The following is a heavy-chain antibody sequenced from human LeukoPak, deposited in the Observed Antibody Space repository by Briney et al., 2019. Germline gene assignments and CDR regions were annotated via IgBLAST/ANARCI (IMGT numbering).Heavy chain of an antibody. J-gene: IGHJ4*02. D-gene: IGHD3-3*01. Sequence: TGGSLSLSCAASGFTFSNYNMNWVRQAPGKGLEWVSYISSDSSSIYYTDSVKGRFTISRDTAKSSLYVQMNSLRDDDTAVYYCSRDDDDLDYWGQGTLVSVSS. CDR1: GFTFSNYN. V-gene: IGHV3-48*02. CDR2: ISSDSSSI. CDR3: SRDDDDLDY.